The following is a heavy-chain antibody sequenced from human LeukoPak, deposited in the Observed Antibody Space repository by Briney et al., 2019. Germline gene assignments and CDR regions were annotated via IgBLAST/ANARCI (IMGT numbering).Heavy chain of an antibody. CDR1: GGSFSGYY. V-gene: IGHV4-34*01. Sequence: SETLILTCAVYGGSFSGYYWSWIRQPPGKGLEWIGEINHSGSTNYNPSLKSRVTISVDTSKNQFSLKLSSVTAADTAVYYCARGPDYVWGSYRLEYLQHWGQGTLVTVSS. D-gene: IGHD3-16*02. CDR3: ARGPDYVWGSYRLEYLQH. J-gene: IGHJ1*01. CDR2: INHSGST.